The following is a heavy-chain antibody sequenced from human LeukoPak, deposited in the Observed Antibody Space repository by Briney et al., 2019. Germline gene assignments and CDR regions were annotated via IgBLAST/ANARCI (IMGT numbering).Heavy chain of an antibody. J-gene: IGHJ1*01. CDR3: ARGGLDESFQY. CDR2: ISGVGGSR. V-gene: IGHV3-23*01. Sequence: GGSLRLSCAASGFSFSSYAMSWVRQAPGKGLEWVSGISGVGGSRYYADSVKGRFTISRDNSKNTLYLQMNSLRAEDTAAYYCARGGLDESFQYWGQGTLVTVST. D-gene: IGHD6-25*01. CDR1: GFSFSSYA.